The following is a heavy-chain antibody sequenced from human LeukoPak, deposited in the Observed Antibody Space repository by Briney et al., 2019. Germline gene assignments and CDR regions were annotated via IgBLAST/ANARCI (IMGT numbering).Heavy chain of an antibody. Sequence: PGGSLRLSCAASGFTVSSNYMSWVRQAPGKGLEWVSVIYSGGSTYYADSVKGRFTISRDNSKNTLYLQMNSLRAEDTAVYYCASGYCSGGSCSYDDAFDIWGQGTMVTVSS. CDR1: GFTVSSNY. V-gene: IGHV3-66*01. D-gene: IGHD2-15*01. CDR3: ASGYCSGGSCSYDDAFDI. J-gene: IGHJ3*02. CDR2: IYSGGST.